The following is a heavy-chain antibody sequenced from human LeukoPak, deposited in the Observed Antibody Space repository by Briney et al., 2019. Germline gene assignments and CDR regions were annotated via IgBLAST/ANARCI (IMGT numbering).Heavy chain of an antibody. CDR1: GFTFSSYG. CDR3: AKDHPPYQMLYRELDY. J-gene: IGHJ4*02. Sequence: GGSLRLSCAASGFTFSSYGMHWVRQAPGKGLEWVAFIRYDGSNKYYADSVKGRFTISRDNSKNTLYLQMNSLRAEDTAVYYCAKDHPPYQMLYRELDYWGQGTLVTVSS. V-gene: IGHV3-30*02. CDR2: IRYDGSNK. D-gene: IGHD2-2*02.